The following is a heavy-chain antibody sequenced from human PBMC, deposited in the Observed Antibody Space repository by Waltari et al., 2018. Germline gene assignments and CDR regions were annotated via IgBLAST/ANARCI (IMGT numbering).Heavy chain of an antibody. Sequence: EVQLVQSGGGLVQPGGSLRLSCAASGFTFSSYAMSWVRQAPGKGLEWVSAISGSGGSTYYADSVKGRFTISRDNSKNTLYLQMNSLRAEDTAVYYCAKKAGNDYIWGSYRYMDYWGQGTLVTVSS. CDR3: AKKAGNDYIWGSYRYMDY. V-gene: IGHV3-23*04. CDR1: GFTFSSYA. J-gene: IGHJ4*02. CDR2: ISGSGGST. D-gene: IGHD3-16*02.